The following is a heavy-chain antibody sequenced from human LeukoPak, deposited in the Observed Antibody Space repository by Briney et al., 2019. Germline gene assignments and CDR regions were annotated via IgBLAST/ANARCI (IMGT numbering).Heavy chain of an antibody. CDR3: AKDPGIGYCSGGSCYYYYYMDV. V-gene: IGHV3-74*01. CDR1: GFTFSSYW. Sequence: GGSLRLSCAASGFTFSSYWMHWVRHAPGKGLVWVSHINSDGSSTTYADSVKGRFTISRDNAKNTLYLQMNSLRAEDTAVYYCAKDPGIGYCSGGSCYYYYYMDVWGKGTTVTVSS. D-gene: IGHD2-15*01. J-gene: IGHJ6*03. CDR2: INSDGSST.